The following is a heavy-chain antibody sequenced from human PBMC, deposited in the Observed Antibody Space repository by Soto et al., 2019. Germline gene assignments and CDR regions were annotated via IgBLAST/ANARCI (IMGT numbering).Heavy chain of an antibody. CDR2: IIPIFGTA. CDR3: ARGGALGTTLIHAQMGYYYYGMDV. J-gene: IGHJ6*02. Sequence: QVQLVQSGAEVKKPGSSVKVSCKASGGTFSSYALSWVRQAPGHGREWMGGIIPIFGTANYAQKFQGRVTITADKSTSTAYMELSSLRSEDTAVDYGARGGALGTTLIHAQMGYYYYGMDVLGQGTTVTVSS. D-gene: IGHD4-4*01. V-gene: IGHV1-69*06. CDR1: GGTFSSYA.